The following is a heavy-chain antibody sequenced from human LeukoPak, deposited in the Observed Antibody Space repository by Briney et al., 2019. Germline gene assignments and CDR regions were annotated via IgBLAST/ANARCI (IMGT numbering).Heavy chain of an antibody. CDR2: ISAYNGNT. V-gene: IGHV1-18*01. D-gene: IGHD1-26*01. CDR1: GYTFTSYG. J-gene: IGHJ4*02. CDR3: ARGDVGSYKGGFDY. Sequence: ASVKVSCKASGYTFTSYGISWVRQAPGQGLEWMGWISAYNGNTNYAQKLQGRVTMTRDTSTSTVYMELSSLTSEDTAVYYCARGDVGSYKGGFDYWGQGTLVTVSS.